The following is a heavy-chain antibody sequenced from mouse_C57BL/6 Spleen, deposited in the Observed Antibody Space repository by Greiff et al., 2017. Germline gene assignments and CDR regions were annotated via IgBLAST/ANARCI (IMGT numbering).Heavy chain of an antibody. D-gene: IGHD3-2*02. V-gene: IGHV1-15*01. CDR1: GYTFTDYE. CDR2: IDPETGGT. CDR3: TPTAQAFSCDY. Sequence: QVQLQQSGAELVRPGASVTLSCKASGYTFTDYEMHWVKQTPVHGLEWIGAIDPETGGTAYNQKFKGKAILTADKSSSTAYMELRSLTSEDAAVYYCTPTAQAFSCDYWGQGTTRTVSS. J-gene: IGHJ2*01.